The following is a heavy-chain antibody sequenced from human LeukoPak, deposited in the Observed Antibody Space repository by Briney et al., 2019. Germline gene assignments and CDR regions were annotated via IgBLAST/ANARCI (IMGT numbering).Heavy chain of an antibody. D-gene: IGHD2-2*01. V-gene: IGHV1-2*02. CDR2: INPNSGGT. CDR3: ARGAEDIVVGPAAMGIFDY. CDR1: GYTFTGYY. Sequence: GASVKLSCKASGYTFTGYYMHWVRQAPGQGLEWMGWINPNSGGTNYAQKFQGRVTMTRATSISTAYMELSRLRSDDTAVYYCARGAEDIVVGPAAMGIFDYWGQGTLVTVSS. J-gene: IGHJ4*02.